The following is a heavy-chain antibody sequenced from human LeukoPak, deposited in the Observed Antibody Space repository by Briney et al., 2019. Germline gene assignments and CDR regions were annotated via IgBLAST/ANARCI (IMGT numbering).Heavy chain of an antibody. J-gene: IGHJ6*03. D-gene: IGHD6-13*01. CDR2: INHSGST. CDR1: GGSISSSSYY. Sequence: PSETLSLTCTVSGGSISSSSYYWGWIRQPPGKGLEWIGEINHSGSTNYNPSLKSRVTISVDTSKNQFSLKLSSVTAADTAVYYCARDIGAAAGTRGGNGGNSFAGDYYYMDVWGKGTTVTVSS. V-gene: IGHV4-39*07. CDR3: ARDIGAAAGTRGGNGGNSFAGDYYYMDV.